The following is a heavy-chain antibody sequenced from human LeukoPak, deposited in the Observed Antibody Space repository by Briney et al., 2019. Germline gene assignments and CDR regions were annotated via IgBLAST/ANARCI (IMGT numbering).Heavy chain of an antibody. CDR2: IKQDGSEK. V-gene: IGHV3-7*01. J-gene: IGHJ4*02. D-gene: IGHD6-19*01. Sequence: PGGCLRLSCAASGFTVSSYHINWVRQAPGKGLEWVANIKQDGSEKYYVDSVKGRFTISRDNAKKLLYLQMNSLRVEDTAVYYCARDRGSSGRLGRFDNWGQGTLVTVSP. CDR1: GFTVSSYH. CDR3: ARDRGSSGRLGRFDN.